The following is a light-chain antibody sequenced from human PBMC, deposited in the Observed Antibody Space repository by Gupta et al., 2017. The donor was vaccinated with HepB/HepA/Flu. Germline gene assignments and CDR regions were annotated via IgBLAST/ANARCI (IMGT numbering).Light chain of an antibody. J-gene: IGKJ1*01. CDR3: QQSYTTPWT. CDR1: QSISSY. CDR2: AAS. V-gene: IGKV1-39*01. Sequence: DIQMTQSPSSLSASVGDRVTITCRASQSISSYLNWYQQKPGKAPKLLIHAASSLQSAVPSRFSGSGSGTDFTLTISSLQPEDFATYYCQQSYTTPWTFGQGTTVEIK.